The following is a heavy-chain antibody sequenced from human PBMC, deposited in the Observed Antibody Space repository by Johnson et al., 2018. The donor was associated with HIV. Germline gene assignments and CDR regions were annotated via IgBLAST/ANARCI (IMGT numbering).Heavy chain of an antibody. Sequence: VQLVESGGGVVRPGGSLRLSCAASGFTFDDYGMSWVRQAPGKGLEWVAGISGSGGSTYYADSVKGRFTISRDNAKNSMYLQMNSLRVEDTALYYCVRDTGYCSGGRCDDAFDVWGQGTVVTVSS. J-gene: IGHJ3*01. D-gene: IGHD2-15*01. V-gene: IGHV3-20*04. CDR3: VRDTGYCSGGRCDDAFDV. CDR1: GFTFDDYG. CDR2: ISGSGGST.